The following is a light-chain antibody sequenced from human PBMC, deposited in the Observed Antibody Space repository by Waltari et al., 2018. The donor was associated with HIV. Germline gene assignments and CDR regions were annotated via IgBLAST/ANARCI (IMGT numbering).Light chain of an antibody. CDR2: DAS. J-gene: IGKJ2*01. V-gene: IGKV3-11*01. Sequence: EIVLTQSPAPLSLSPGERATLSCRASQSVGSHVSWYQQKTGQAPRPLIYDASNRATGNPARFSGSGSGTDFTFTISSLEPEDFAVYYCQQRSNWPPEYTFGKGTKLEIK. CDR1: QSVGSH. CDR3: QQRSNWPPEYT.